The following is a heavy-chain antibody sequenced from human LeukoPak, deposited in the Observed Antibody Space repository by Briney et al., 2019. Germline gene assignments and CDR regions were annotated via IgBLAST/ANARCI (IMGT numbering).Heavy chain of an antibody. D-gene: IGHD3-10*01. J-gene: IGHJ3*02. CDR2: INHSGST. Sequence: SETLSLTCTVSGGSISSYYWSWIRQPPGKGLEWIGEINHSGSTNYNPSLKSRVTISVDTSKNQFSLKLSSVTAADTAVYYCARTLRITMVRGALGSRAFDIWGQGTMVTVSS. CDR1: GGSISSYY. V-gene: IGHV4-34*01. CDR3: ARTLRITMVRGALGSRAFDI.